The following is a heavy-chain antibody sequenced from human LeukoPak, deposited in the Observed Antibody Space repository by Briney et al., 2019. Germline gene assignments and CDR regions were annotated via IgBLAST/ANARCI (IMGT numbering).Heavy chain of an antibody. CDR1: VGSFSGYY. D-gene: IGHD3-3*01. J-gene: IGHJ6*03. CDR2: INHSGST. Sequence: PSETLSLTCAVYVGSFSGYYWSWIREPPGKGLEWMGEINHSGSTNYNPSLKSRVTISVDTSKNQFSLKLSSVTAADTAVYYCARGFSRYYDFGDYYYMDVWGKGTTVTVSS. V-gene: IGHV4-34*01. CDR3: ARGFSRYYDFGDYYYMDV.